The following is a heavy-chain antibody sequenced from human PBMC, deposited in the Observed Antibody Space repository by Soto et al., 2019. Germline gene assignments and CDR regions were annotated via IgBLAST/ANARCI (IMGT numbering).Heavy chain of an antibody. CDR1: GFTFSSHG. CDR3: ARKVITGTTRGAFDI. CDR2: IGSSSRTI. V-gene: IGHV3-48*02. J-gene: IGHJ3*02. Sequence: PGGSLRLSCVASGFTFSSHGMNWVRQAPGKGLEWLSYIGSSSRTIYYADSVKGRFTISRDNAQNSLDLQMNSLRDEDTGVYYCARKVITGTTRGAFDIWGQGTMVTVSS. D-gene: IGHD1-20*01.